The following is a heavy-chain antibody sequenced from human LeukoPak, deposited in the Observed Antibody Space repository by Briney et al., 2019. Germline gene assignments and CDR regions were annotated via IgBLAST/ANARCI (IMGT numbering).Heavy chain of an antibody. CDR3: ARHASPYSSNYYFDY. J-gene: IGHJ4*02. CDR2: IYPGDSDT. V-gene: IGHV5-51*01. CDR1: GYSFTSYW. Sequence: RSGESLKISCKGSGYSFTSYWIGWVRQMPGKGLEWMGIIYPGDSDTRYNPSFQGQVTISADKSISTAYLQWSSLKASDTAMYYCARHASPYSSNYYFDYWGQGALVTVSS. D-gene: IGHD6-13*01.